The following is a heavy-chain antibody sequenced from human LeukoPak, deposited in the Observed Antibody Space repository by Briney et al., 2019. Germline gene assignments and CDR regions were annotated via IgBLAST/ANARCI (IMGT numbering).Heavy chain of an antibody. J-gene: IGHJ4*02. Sequence: TSETLSLTCTVSGGSISSYYWSWIRQPPGKGLECIGYIYNSGSTNYNPSLKSRVSISVDTSKNQFSLKLSSVTAAATAVYYCARTDPAGFDYWGQGTLVTVSS. CDR2: IYNSGST. CDR3: ARTDPAGFDY. CDR1: GGSISSYY. D-gene: IGHD6-25*01. V-gene: IGHV4-59*01.